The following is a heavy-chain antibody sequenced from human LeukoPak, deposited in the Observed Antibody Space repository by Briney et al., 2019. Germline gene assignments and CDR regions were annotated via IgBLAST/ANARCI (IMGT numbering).Heavy chain of an antibody. D-gene: IGHD3-22*01. J-gene: IGHJ4*02. CDR1: GGSFSGYY. CDR2: INHSGST. Sequence: SETLSLTCAVYGGSFSGYYWSWIRQPPGKGLEWIGEINHSGSTNYNPSLKSRVTISVDTSKNQFSLKLSSVTAADTAVYYCARGRGGYDSSGYYYQIWGQGTLVTVSS. CDR3: ARGRGGYDSSGYYYQI. V-gene: IGHV4-34*01.